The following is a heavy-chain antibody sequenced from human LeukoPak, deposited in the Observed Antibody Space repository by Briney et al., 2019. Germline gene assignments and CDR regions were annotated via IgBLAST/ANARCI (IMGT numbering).Heavy chain of an antibody. J-gene: IGHJ6*02. Sequence: ASETLSLTCVVCGGSFSVYHWSWIRQPQGKGLEWIGEINHSGSTKYNPSLKSRVMISVDTSKNQFSLKLNSVTAADTAVYYCARPGTAMTYYYYYAMDVWGQGTTVTVSS. CDR2: INHSGST. D-gene: IGHD2-2*01. CDR3: ARPGTAMTYYYYYAMDV. CDR1: GGSFSVYH. V-gene: IGHV4-34*01.